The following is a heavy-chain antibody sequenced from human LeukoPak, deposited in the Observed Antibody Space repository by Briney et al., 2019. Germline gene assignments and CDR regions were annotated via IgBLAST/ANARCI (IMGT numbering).Heavy chain of an antibody. D-gene: IGHD3-3*01. Sequence: PSETLSLTCTVSGGSISSYYWTWIRQPPGKRLEWIGYIYYSGSTNYNPSLKSRVTISVDTSKNQISLKLSSVTAADTAVYYCARSASDYDFWSGDYLNYWGQGTLVTVSS. J-gene: IGHJ4*02. CDR3: ARSASDYDFWSGDYLNY. V-gene: IGHV4-59*08. CDR2: IYYSGST. CDR1: GGSISSYY.